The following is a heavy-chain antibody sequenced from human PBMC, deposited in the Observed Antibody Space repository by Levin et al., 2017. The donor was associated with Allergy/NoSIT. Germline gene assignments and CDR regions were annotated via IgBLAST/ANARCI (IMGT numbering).Heavy chain of an antibody. CDR1: GFSLNSNGVG. Sequence: ASGPTLVKPTQTLTLTCTFSGFSLNSNGVGVGWIRQPPGKALEWLALIYWDDDKRYSPSLKSRLTITKDTSRNQVVLSMTNMDPVDTATYYCAYRPLPEAAAGTYFQHWGQGTLVTVSS. J-gene: IGHJ1*01. CDR2: IYWDDDK. D-gene: IGHD6-13*01. V-gene: IGHV2-5*02. CDR3: AYRPLPEAAAGTYFQH.